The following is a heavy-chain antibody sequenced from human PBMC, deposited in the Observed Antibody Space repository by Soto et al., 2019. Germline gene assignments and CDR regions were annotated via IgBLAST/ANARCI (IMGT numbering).Heavy chain of an antibody. CDR3: AKDRNYGDYLAD. CDR2: ISGSGGRT. V-gene: IGHV3-23*01. Sequence: EVQLLESGGGLVQPGGSLRLSCAASGFTFSSYAMTWVRQAPGKGLEWVSTISGSGGRTYYTDSVKGRFTISRENSKNTLYLQMNSLRAEDTAVYYCAKDRNYGDYLADWGQGTLVTVSS. CDR1: GFTFSSYA. D-gene: IGHD4-17*01. J-gene: IGHJ4*02.